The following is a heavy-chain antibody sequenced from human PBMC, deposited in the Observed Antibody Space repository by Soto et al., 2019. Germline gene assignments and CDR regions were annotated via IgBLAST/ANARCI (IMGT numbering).Heavy chain of an antibody. CDR2: TTSPAYGGTT. J-gene: IGHJ6*02. CDR3: SRDGDYFGLDV. Sequence: GGSLRLSCSFSGFTSGDYGLTWVRQAPGKGLEWVGFTTSPAYGGTTEYAASVKGRFIISRDDSKSVAYLQMNSLQTEDTAIYYCSRDGDYFGLDVLGRATWVTVYS. CDR1: GFTSGDYG. D-gene: IGHD3-3*01. V-gene: IGHV3-49*04.